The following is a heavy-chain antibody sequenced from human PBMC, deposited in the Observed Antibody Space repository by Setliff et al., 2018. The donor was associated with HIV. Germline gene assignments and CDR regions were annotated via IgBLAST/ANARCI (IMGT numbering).Heavy chain of an antibody. CDR1: RGSISRYY. CDR3: ARDRPPSTVDMLGAFDR. CDR2: IYYTGTT. Sequence: PSETLSLTCTVSRGSISRYYWSWIRQPPGKGLEWIGYIYYTGTTKYNPSLKSRVTMSVDTSKNPLSLKLSSLTAADTAVYYCARDRPPSTVDMLGAFDRWGQGTMVTVSS. D-gene: IGHD4-17*01. J-gene: IGHJ3*02. V-gene: IGHV4-59*01.